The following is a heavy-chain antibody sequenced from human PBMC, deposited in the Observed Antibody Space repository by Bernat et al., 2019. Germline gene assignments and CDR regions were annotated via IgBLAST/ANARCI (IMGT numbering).Heavy chain of an antibody. D-gene: IGHD3-16*01. CDR2: ISYDGSNK. J-gene: IGHJ6*02. Sequence: QVQLVASGGGVVQPGRSLRLSCAASGFTFSSYAMHWVRQAPGKGLEWVAVISYDGSNKYYADSVKGRFTISRDNSKNTLYLQMNSLRAEDTAVYYCARAPRMRGGMDVWGQGTTVTVSS. V-gene: IGHV3-30-3*01. CDR3: ARAPRMRGGMDV. CDR1: GFTFSSYA.